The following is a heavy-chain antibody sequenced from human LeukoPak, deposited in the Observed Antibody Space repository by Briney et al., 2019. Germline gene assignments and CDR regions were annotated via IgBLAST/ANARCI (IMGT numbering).Heavy chain of an antibody. J-gene: IGHJ4*02. D-gene: IGHD6-6*01. Sequence: QAGGSLRLSCAASGFTFSSYAMHWVRQAPGKGLEWVAVISYDGSNKYYADSLKGRFTISGDNSKNTLYLQMNSLRAEDTAVYYCARVVGSSSLIYYFDYWGQGTLVTVSS. V-gene: IGHV3-30-3*01. CDR3: ARVVGSSSLIYYFDY. CDR2: ISYDGSNK. CDR1: GFTFSSYA.